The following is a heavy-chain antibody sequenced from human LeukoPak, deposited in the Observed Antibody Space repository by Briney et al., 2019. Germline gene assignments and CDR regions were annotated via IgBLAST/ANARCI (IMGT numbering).Heavy chain of an antibody. Sequence: GGSLRLSCAASGFTFSSYAMPWVRQAPGKGLEYVSAISSNGGSTYYANSVKGRFTISRDNSKNTLYLQMGSLRAEDTAVYYCAKDRNNYDYFDYWGQGTLVTVSS. CDR3: AKDRNNYDYFDY. CDR2: ISSNGGST. D-gene: IGHD4-11*01. CDR1: GFTFSSYA. V-gene: IGHV3-64*01. J-gene: IGHJ4*02.